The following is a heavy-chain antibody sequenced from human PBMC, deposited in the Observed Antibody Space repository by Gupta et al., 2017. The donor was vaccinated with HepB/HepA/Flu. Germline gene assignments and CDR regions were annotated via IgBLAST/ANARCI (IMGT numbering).Heavy chain of an antibody. J-gene: IGHJ4*02. V-gene: IGHV3-66*01. Sequence: EVQIVESGGDLVQPRGSLRLSCAASGFSVSSHYMTWVRQGPGKGVEWVGVVVSGGSRCHADSVKGRFTISRDNSKNTLDVQMKRLRAEDTAVYYGARGARGSGYDYGCQGTLVTVSS. D-gene: IGHD6-19*01. CDR2: VVSGGSR. CDR3: ARGARGSGYDY. CDR1: GFSVSSHY.